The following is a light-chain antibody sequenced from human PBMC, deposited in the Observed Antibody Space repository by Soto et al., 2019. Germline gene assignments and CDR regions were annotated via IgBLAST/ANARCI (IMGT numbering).Light chain of an antibody. CDR2: KVS. Sequence: VVLTQSPLSLPVTVGQPASISCRSSQSLLYSDGNTYLNWFHQRPGQPPRRLIYKVSNRDSGVPDRFSGTGSVTDFTLRISRVEAEDVGDYYCMKATAWPGTFGQGTRVEIK. J-gene: IGKJ1*01. CDR1: QSLLYSDGNTY. V-gene: IGKV2-30*01. CDR3: MKATAWPGT.